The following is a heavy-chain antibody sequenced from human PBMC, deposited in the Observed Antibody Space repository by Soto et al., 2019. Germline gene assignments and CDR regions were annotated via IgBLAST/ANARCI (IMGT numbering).Heavy chain of an antibody. V-gene: IGHV4-38-2*02. CDR1: GLAISRGYY. Sequence: ETLSLTFIVSGLAISRGYYWIWVRQPPGKGLEWIGSIYPSVISYHNPSLATRLRLSIDTSKNQLTLNLTSVTAADTALYFCAREKVGTTFFDNWGQGIQVTVYS. CDR2: IYPSVIS. J-gene: IGHJ4*02. CDR3: AREKVGTTFFDN. D-gene: IGHD1-1*01.